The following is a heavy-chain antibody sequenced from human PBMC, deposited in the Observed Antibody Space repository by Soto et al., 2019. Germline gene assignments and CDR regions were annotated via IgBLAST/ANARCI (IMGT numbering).Heavy chain of an antibody. V-gene: IGHV1-8*01. CDR1: GYTFTSYD. Sequence: ASVKVSCKASGYTFTSYDINWVRQATGQGLEWMGWVNPNSGNTGYAQKFQGRVTMTRNTSISTAYMELSSLRSEDTAVYYCARGNYCSGGSCYVYAFDIWGQGTMVTVSS. CDR3: ARGNYCSGGSCYVYAFDI. CDR2: VNPNSGNT. D-gene: IGHD2-15*01. J-gene: IGHJ3*02.